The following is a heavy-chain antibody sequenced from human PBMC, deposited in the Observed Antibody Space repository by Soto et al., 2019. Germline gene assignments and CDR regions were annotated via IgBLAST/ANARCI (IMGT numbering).Heavy chain of an antibody. CDR2: ISAYNGDT. CDR1: GYTFTSYG. V-gene: IGHV1-18*01. D-gene: IGHD3-22*01. Sequence: GASVKVSCKASGYTFTSYGISWVRQAPGQGLEWMGWISAYNGDTNYAQKLQGRVTMTTDTSTSTAYMELRSLRSDDTAVYYCARDVVTDYYDSSGQNKPYYYYYSMEVWGQGTRVNVSS. J-gene: IGHJ6*02. CDR3: ARDVVTDYYDSSGQNKPYYYYYSMEV.